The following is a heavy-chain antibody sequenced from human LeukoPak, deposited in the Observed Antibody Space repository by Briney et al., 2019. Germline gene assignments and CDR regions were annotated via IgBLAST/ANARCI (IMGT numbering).Heavy chain of an antibody. V-gene: IGHV3-11*01. CDR1: GFTFSDRY. CDR3: ARGHYGLDV. Sequence: GGSLRLSCAALGFTFSDRYMSWIRQAPGKGLEWVSYIDGNALSIYYGDSVKGRFTISRDNAKNSVYLQMNSLRAEDTAVYYCARGHYGLDVWGQGTTVIVSS. CDR2: IDGNALSI. J-gene: IGHJ6*02.